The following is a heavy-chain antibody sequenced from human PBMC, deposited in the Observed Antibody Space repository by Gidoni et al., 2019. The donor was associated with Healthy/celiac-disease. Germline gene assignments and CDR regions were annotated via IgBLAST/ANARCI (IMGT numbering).Heavy chain of an antibody. V-gene: IGHV3-9*01. J-gene: IGHJ4*02. CDR1: GFTFDDYA. Sequence: EVQLVESGGGLVQPGRSLRLSCAASGFTFDDYAMHWVRQAPGKGLEWVSGISWNSGSIGYADSVKGRFTISRDNAKNSLYLQMNSLRAEDTALYYCAKDTGPTWSTDFDYWGQGTLVTVSS. CDR3: AKDTGPTWSTDFDY. CDR2: ISWNSGSI. D-gene: IGHD1-26*01.